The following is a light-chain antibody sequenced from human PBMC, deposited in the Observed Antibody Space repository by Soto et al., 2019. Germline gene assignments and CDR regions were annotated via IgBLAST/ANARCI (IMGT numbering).Light chain of an antibody. V-gene: IGLV2-14*01. CDR2: DVT. Sequence: QSALTQPASVSGSPGQSITISCTGTRSDVGGYNFVSWYQQHPGKVPKLLIYDVTHRPSGVSNRFSASKSANTASLTISGLQAEDEADYYCSSYTSTNPLVFGGGTKLTGL. CDR3: SSYTSTNPLV. CDR1: RSDVGGYNF. J-gene: IGLJ2*01.